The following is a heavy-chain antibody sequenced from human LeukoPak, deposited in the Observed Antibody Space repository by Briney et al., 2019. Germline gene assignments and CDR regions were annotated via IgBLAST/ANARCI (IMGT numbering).Heavy chain of an antibody. CDR3: ARAPSITIFGMVIIPYYFDY. V-gene: IGHV3-21*01. D-gene: IGHD3-3*01. CDR2: ISSSSSYI. CDR1: GFTFSSYS. J-gene: IGHJ4*02. Sequence: PGGSLRLSCAASGFTFSSYSMNWVRQAPGKGLEWVSSISSSSSYIYYADSVKGRFTISRDNAKNSLYLQMNSLRAEDTAVYYCARAPSITIFGMVIIPYYFDYWGQGTLVTVSS.